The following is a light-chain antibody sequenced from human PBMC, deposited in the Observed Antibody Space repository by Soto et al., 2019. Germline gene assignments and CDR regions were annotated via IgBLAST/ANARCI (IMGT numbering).Light chain of an antibody. J-gene: IGLJ2*01. V-gene: IGLV2-14*01. CDR2: DVH. CDR3: ISYISCRTVV. CDR1: SSDVGTYYY. Sequence: QSVLTRPASVSGSPGQSITISCTGTSSDVGTYYYVSWYQQHPGKAPKLMIYDVHSRPSGVSNQFAGSTSGNTASLTSSGLQAEDDADYYWISYISCRTVVFGGGTNLSVL.